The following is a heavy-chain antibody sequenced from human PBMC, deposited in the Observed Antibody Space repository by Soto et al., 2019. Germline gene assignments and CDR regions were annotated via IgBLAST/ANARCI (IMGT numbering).Heavy chain of an antibody. D-gene: IGHD2-2*01. J-gene: IGHJ4*02. Sequence: EVQLVESGGGLVQPGGSLRLSCAASGFTFSSYWMSWVGQAPGKGREGVANIKQDGSEKYYVDSVKGRFTISRDNAKNSLYLRMNSLRAEDTAVYYCARGRGCSTGCHNFDYWGQGTLVTVSS. V-gene: IGHV3-7*01. CDR3: ARGRGCSTGCHNFDY. CDR1: GFTFSSYW. CDR2: IKQDGSEK.